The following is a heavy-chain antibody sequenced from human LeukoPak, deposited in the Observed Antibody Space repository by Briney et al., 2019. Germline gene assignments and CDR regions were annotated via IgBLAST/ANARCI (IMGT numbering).Heavy chain of an antibody. CDR2: ISSSSSYI. J-gene: IGHJ3*02. V-gene: IGHV3-21*01. CDR3: ARDRAYGSGDDAFDI. D-gene: IGHD3-10*01. Sequence: KPGGSLRLSCAASGFTFDDYAMHWVRQAPGKGLEWVSSISSSSSYIYYADSVKGRFTISRDNAKNSLYLQMNSLRAEDTAVYYCARDRAYGSGDDAFDIWGQGTMVTVSS. CDR1: GFTFDDYA.